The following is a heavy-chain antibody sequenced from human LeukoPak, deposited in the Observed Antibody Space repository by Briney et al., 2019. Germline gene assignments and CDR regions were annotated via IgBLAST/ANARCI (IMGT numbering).Heavy chain of an antibody. Sequence: VASVKVSCKASGYTFTSYYMHWVRQAPGQGLEWMGIINPSGGSTSYAQKFQGRVTMTTDTSTNTVYMELRSLRSDDTAVYYCARDLFSRRMNYYGSGSYFAYWGQGTLVAVSS. J-gene: IGHJ4*02. V-gene: IGHV1-46*01. D-gene: IGHD3-10*01. CDR2: INPSGGST. CDR1: GYTFTSYY. CDR3: ARDLFSRRMNYYGSGSYFAY.